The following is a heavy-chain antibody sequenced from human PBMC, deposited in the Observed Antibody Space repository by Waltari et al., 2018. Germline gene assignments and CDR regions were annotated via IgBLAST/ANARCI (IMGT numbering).Heavy chain of an antibody. CDR1: GFTVSSNY. V-gene: IGHV3-53*01. CDR3: AREHYGGGF. J-gene: IGHJ4*02. D-gene: IGHD4-17*01. Sequence: EVQLVESGGGLIQPGGSLRLSCADPGFTVSSNYMTWVRQAPGKGLEWVSVIYSGGTTYYADSVKGRFTISRDNSKNTVYLQLNSLTVEDTAVYYCAREHYGGGFWGQGTLVTVSS. CDR2: IYSGGTT.